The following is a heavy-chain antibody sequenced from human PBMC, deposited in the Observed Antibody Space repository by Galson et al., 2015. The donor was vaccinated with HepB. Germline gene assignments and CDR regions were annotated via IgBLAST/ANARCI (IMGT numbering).Heavy chain of an antibody. CDR2: ISAYNGNT. D-gene: IGHD5-24*01. CDR3: ARGGVATIGGPTFDY. V-gene: IGHV1-18*01. CDR1: GYTFTTYG. Sequence: QSGAEVKKPGESLKVSCKASGYTFTTYGVSWVRQAPGQGLEWMGRISAYNGNTDYAQRFQGRVTMTTATFTSTAYMELRSLRSDDTAIYYCARGGVATIGGPTFDYWGQGTLVTVSS. J-gene: IGHJ4*02.